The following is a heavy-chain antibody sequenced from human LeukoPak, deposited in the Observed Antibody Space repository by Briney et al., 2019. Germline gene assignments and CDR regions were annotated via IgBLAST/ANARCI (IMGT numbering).Heavy chain of an antibody. D-gene: IGHD5-18*01. CDR2: INHSGST. V-gene: IGHV4-34*01. CDR3: ARTTEGGYTHDYFYYYYMDV. CDR1: GGSFSGYY. J-gene: IGHJ6*03. Sequence: PSETLSLTCAVYGGSFSGYYWSWIRQPPGKGLEWIGEINHSGSTNYNPSLKSRVTISVDTSKNQFSLKLTSVTAADTAVYYRARTTEGGYTHDYFYYYYMDVWGKGTTVTISS.